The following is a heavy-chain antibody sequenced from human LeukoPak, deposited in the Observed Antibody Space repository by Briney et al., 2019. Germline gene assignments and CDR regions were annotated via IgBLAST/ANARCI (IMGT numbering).Heavy chain of an antibody. D-gene: IGHD2-21*02. J-gene: IGHJ4*01. CDR2: ISYDGSIE. V-gene: IGHV3-30*03. CDR1: GFTFNTFA. Sequence: GGSLRLSRAASGFTFNTFAMHWVRQAPGKGLEWVAVISYDGSIEYYGDSVKGRFTISRDNSKNTLYLQMNSLRAEDTAVYYCARDSEGDLFDYWGHGALVTVSS. CDR3: ARDSEGDLFDY.